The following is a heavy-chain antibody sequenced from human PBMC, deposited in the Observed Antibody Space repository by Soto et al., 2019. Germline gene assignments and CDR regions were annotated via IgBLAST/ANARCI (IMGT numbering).Heavy chain of an antibody. CDR3: VRISAATSNAFDI. CDR2: IKSKTDGGTT. D-gene: IGHD6-13*01. J-gene: IGHJ3*02. CDR1: GFTFNYAW. V-gene: IGHV3-15*07. Sequence: GGSLRLSCAASGFTFNYAWMNWVRQAPGTGLEWVGRIKSKTDGGTTEYAASVKGRFTISRDDSKNSVYLQMNSLKIDDTAIYFCVRISAATSNAFDIWGQGTMVTVSS.